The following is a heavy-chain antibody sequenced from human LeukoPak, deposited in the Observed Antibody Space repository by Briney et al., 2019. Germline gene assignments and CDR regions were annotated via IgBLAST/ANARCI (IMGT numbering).Heavy chain of an antibody. J-gene: IGHJ4*02. Sequence: SVKVSCKASGGTFSSYAISWVRQGPGQGLEWMGGIIPIFGTANYAQKFQGRVTITTDESTSTAYMELSSLRSEDTAVYYCARGFAIVGANYFDYWGQGTLVTVSS. CDR1: GGTFSSYA. D-gene: IGHD1-26*01. CDR2: IIPIFGTA. CDR3: ARGFAIVGANYFDY. V-gene: IGHV1-69*05.